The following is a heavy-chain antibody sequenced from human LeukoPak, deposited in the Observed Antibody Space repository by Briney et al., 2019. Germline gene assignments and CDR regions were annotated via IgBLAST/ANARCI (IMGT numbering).Heavy chain of an antibody. J-gene: IGHJ4*02. Sequence: GGSLRLSCAASGFTFSSYGMHWVRQAPGKGLEWVAVISYDGSNKYYADSVKGRFTISRDNSKNTLYLQMNSLRAEDTAVYYCAKDSSDSSGYYRGSYYWGQGTLVTVSS. D-gene: IGHD3-22*01. CDR1: GFTFSSYG. V-gene: IGHV3-30*18. CDR2: ISYDGSNK. CDR3: AKDSSDSSGYYRGSYY.